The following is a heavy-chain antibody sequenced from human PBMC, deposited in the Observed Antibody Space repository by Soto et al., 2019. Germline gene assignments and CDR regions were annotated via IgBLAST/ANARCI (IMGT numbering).Heavy chain of an antibody. V-gene: IGHV3-30*03. CDR3: ARLLRGAAAGGFGY. CDR1: GFTFSSYG. CDR2: ISYDGSNK. D-gene: IGHD6-13*01. J-gene: IGHJ4*02. Sequence: GGSLRLSCAASGFTFSSYGMHWVRQAPGKGLEWVAVISYDGSNKYYADSVKGRFTISRDNSKNTLYLQMNSLRAEDTAVYYCARLLRGAAAGGFGYWGQGTLVTVSS.